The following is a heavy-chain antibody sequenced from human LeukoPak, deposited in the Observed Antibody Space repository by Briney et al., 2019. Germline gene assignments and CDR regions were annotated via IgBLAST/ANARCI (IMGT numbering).Heavy chain of an antibody. CDR1: GFPFSSYA. CDR2: IHGDGDNI. J-gene: IGHJ5*02. V-gene: IGHV3-74*01. Sequence: QPGGSLRLSCAASGFPFSSYAMYWVRQAPGKWLVWVARIHGDGDNISYADSVRGRFTISRDNAKDTLYLHMNSLRPEDTAVYYCARAQVGAPTDLWGQGTLVTVSS. CDR3: ARAQVGAPTDL. D-gene: IGHD1-26*01.